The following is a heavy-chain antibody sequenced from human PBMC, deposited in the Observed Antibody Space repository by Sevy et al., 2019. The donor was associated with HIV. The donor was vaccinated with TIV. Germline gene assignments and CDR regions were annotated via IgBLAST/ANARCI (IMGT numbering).Heavy chain of an antibody. D-gene: IGHD6-13*01. Sequence: SETLSLTCTVSGGSISSSSSYWGWIRQPPGKPLEWIGSVHYSGSTYYNPSLKSRVTISVDTSESKFSLRLSSVTAADTAVYYCATYIAAVGSNWFDPWGQGTLVTVSS. CDR2: VHYSGST. J-gene: IGHJ5*02. V-gene: IGHV4-39*01. CDR3: ATYIAAVGSNWFDP. CDR1: GGSISSSSSY.